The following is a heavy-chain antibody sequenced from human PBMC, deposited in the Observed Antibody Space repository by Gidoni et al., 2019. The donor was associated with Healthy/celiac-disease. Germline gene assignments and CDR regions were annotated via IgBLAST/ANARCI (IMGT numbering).Heavy chain of an antibody. CDR1: GFTFSSYA. CDR3: ARDSAYYYDSSGYYYYYGMDV. J-gene: IGHJ6*02. V-gene: IGHV3-30-3*01. Sequence: QVQLVESGGGVVQPGRSLRLSCAASGFTFSSYALHWVRQAPGKGLEWVAVISYEGSNKYYADSVKGRFTISRDNSKNTLYLQMNSLRAEDTAVYYCARDSAYYYDSSGYYYYYGMDVWGQGTTVTVSS. CDR2: ISYEGSNK. D-gene: IGHD3-22*01.